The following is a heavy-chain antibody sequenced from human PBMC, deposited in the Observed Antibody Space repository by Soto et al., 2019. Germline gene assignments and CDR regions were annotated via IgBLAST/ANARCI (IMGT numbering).Heavy chain of an antibody. CDR1: GDSYSISTYS. J-gene: IGHJ5*02. V-gene: IGHV4-30-2*01. CDR3: AGMPYTSGLRFDP. D-gene: IGHD6-19*01. Sequence: PSETLSLTCNMSGDSYSISTYSWSWIRQPPGKALQWIGFIYQSGVTSYNPSLASRVSISLDRSNNRCSLKLKSVTAADTAVYFCAGMPYTSGLRFDPWGPGTLVTVSS. CDR2: IYQSGVT.